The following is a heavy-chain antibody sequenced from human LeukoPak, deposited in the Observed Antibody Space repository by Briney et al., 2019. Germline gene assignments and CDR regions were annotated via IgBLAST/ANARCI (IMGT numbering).Heavy chain of an antibody. Sequence: GGSLRLSCAASGFTFDDYAMHWVRQAPGKGLEWVSGISWNSGSIGYADSVKGRFTISRDNAKNSLYLQMNSLRAEDTALYYCAEDGSYDSSGYYLDYWGQGTLVTVSS. CDR3: AEDGSYDSSGYYLDY. CDR1: GFTFDDYA. D-gene: IGHD3-22*01. CDR2: ISWNSGSI. V-gene: IGHV3-9*01. J-gene: IGHJ4*02.